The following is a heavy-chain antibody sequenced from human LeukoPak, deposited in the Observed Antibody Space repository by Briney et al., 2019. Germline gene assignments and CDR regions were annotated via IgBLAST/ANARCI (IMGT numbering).Heavy chain of an antibody. Sequence: PSETLSLTCTVSGGSISSSSYYWGWIRQPPGKGLEWIGTIYYSGTTYYNPSLKSRVTISVDTSKNQFSLKVSSVTAADTAVYYCARDNDFTGDHDIWGLGTMVTVSS. D-gene: IGHD3-3*01. CDR3: ARDNDFTGDHDI. CDR2: IYYSGTT. V-gene: IGHV4-39*07. J-gene: IGHJ3*02. CDR1: GGSISSSSYY.